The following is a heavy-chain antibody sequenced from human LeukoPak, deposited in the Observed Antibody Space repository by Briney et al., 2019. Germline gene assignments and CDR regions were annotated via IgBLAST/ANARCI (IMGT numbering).Heavy chain of an antibody. D-gene: IGHD6-19*01. CDR1: GGSISSYY. J-gene: IGHJ4*02. CDR3: ARVRQWLFDY. Sequence: SETLSLTCTVSGGSISSYYWSWIRQPPGKGLEWIGYIYYSGSTNYNPSLKSRVTISVDTSKNQFSLKLSSVTAADTAVYYCARVRQWLFDYWGQGTLVTVSS. V-gene: IGHV4-59*01. CDR2: IYYSGST.